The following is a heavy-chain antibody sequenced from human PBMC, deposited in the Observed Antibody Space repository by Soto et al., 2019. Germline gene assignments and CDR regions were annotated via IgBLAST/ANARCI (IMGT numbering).Heavy chain of an antibody. D-gene: IGHD3-22*01. CDR3: ARDRYDITGLLDY. CDR2: ISYDGSVQ. Sequence: GGSLRLSCAVSEFTFSNYGIHWVRQAPGKGLEWVTVISYDGSVQYYADSVRGRFTISKDSSKNTLYLQMNSLRTEDTAVYYCARDRYDITGLLDYWGQGTLVTVSS. J-gene: IGHJ4*02. V-gene: IGHV3-30*03. CDR1: EFTFSNYG.